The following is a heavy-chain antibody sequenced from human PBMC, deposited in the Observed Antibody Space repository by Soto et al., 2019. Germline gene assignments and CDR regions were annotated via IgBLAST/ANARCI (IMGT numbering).Heavy chain of an antibody. Sequence: GASVKVSCKASGYTFTGYYMHWVRQAPGQGLEWMGWINPNSGGTNYAQKFQGWVTMTRDTSISTAYMELSRLRSDDTAVYYCARTAAPLYYYYYGMDVWGQGTTVTVSS. J-gene: IGHJ6*02. V-gene: IGHV1-2*04. D-gene: IGHD6-13*01. CDR2: INPNSGGT. CDR3: ARTAAPLYYYYYGMDV. CDR1: GYTFTGYY.